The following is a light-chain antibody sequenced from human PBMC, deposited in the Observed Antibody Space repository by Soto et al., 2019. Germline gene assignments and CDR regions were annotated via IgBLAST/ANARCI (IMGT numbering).Light chain of an antibody. CDR3: QQTYSTLSIT. CDR2: AAS. CDR1: ESISRH. J-gene: IGKJ5*01. Sequence: DIPMTQSPSSLSASVGDRVTITCRASESISRHLNWYQQKPGKAPKILIYAASSLQDGGPSTCRGRGAGTDFTLTITNLQPEDVSTYYCQQTYSTLSITFGQGTRLDI. V-gene: IGKV1-39*01.